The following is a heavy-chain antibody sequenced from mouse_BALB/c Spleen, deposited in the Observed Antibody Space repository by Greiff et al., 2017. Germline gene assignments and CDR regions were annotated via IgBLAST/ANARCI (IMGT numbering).Heavy chain of an antibody. V-gene: IGHV2-2*02. J-gene: IGHJ3*01. Sequence: VMLVESGGGLVQPSQSLSITCTVSGFSLTSYGVHWVRQSPGKGLEWLGVIWSGGSTDYNAAFISRLSISKDNSKSQVFFKMNSLQANDTAIYYCARKGVYYGSSYAYWGQGTLVTVSA. CDR3: ARKGVYYGSSYAY. D-gene: IGHD1-1*01. CDR2: IWSGGST. CDR1: GFSLTSYG.